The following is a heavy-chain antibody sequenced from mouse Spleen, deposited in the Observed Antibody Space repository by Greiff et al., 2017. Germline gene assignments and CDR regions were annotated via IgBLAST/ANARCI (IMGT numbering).Heavy chain of an antibody. CDR2: ISNGGGST. V-gene: IGHV5-12*02. CDR1: GFTFSDYY. CDR3: ARAYGNYVYWYFDV. Sequence: EVMLVESGGGLVQPGGSLKLSCATSGFTFSDYYMYWVRQTPEKRLEWVAYISNGGGSTYYPDTVKGRFTISRDNAKNTLYLQMSRLKSEDTAMYYCARAYGNYVYWYFDVWGAGTTVTVSS. D-gene: IGHD2-1*01. J-gene: IGHJ1*01.